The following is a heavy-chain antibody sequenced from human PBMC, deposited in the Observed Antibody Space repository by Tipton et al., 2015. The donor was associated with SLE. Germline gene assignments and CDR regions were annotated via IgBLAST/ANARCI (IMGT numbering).Heavy chain of an antibody. V-gene: IGHV4-59*12. J-gene: IGHJ5*02. D-gene: IGHD6-13*01. CDR1: GDSISSFH. CDR2: VYQSGTT. Sequence: TLSLTCTVSGDSISSFHWSWIRQPPGKGLEWLGDVYQSGTTNSNPSLKSRVTISLDTSKNQFSLKLTSVTAADTAVYFCARDVRAAGTYFDRWGQGTLVTVSS. CDR3: ARDVRAAGTYFDR.